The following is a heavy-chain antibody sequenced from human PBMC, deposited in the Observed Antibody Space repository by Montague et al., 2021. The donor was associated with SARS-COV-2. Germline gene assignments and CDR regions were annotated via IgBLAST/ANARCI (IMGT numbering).Heavy chain of an antibody. CDR1: GGSITSSSYY. V-gene: IGHV4-39*01. D-gene: IGHD3-10*01. J-gene: IGHJ6*02. CDR3: VSLWKYGSGSHYAPWDYYNYGVDV. CDR2: IYYSGST. Sequence: SETLSLTCSVSGGSITSSSYYWGWIRQSPDKGLEWIGNIYYSGSTYYNPSLKSRVTISVDTSKYQFSLKLSSVTAADTAVYYGVSLWKYGSGSHYAPWDYYNYGVDVWGQGTTVTVSS.